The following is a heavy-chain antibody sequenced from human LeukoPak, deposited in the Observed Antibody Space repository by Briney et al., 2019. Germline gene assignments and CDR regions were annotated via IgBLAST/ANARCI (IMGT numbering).Heavy chain of an antibody. D-gene: IGHD3-3*01. J-gene: IGHJ4*02. V-gene: IGHV4-39*07. Sequence: SETLSLTCTVSGGSISSSSYYWGWIRQPPGKGLEWIGSIYYSGSTNYNPSLKSRVTISVDTSKNQFSLKLSSVTAADTAVYYCARGVGRFLEWLLSGATYYFDYWGQGTLVTVSS. CDR3: ARGVGRFLEWLLSGATYYFDY. CDR1: GGSISSSSYY. CDR2: IYYSGST.